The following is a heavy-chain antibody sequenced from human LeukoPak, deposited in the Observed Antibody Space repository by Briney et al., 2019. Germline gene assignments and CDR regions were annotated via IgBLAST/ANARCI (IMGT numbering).Heavy chain of an antibody. Sequence: GGSLRLSCAASGFTFSSYEMNWVRQAPGKGLEWVSYISSSGSTIYYADSVKGRFTISRDNAKYSLYLQMNSLRAEDTAVYYCARVRDYDFWSGYPYYYGMDVWGQGTTVTVSS. D-gene: IGHD3-3*01. CDR3: ARVRDYDFWSGYPYYYGMDV. V-gene: IGHV3-48*03. CDR2: ISSSGSTI. CDR1: GFTFSSYE. J-gene: IGHJ6*02.